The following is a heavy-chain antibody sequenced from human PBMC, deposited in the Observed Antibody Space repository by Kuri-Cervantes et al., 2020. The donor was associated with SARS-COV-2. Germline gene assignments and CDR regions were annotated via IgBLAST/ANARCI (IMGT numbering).Heavy chain of an antibody. V-gene: IGHV3-38-3*01. CDR1: GFTVSSNE. J-gene: IGHJ6*03. CDR2: ISGGST. CDR3: AKASRDSVVVPAALQDYYYYYYMDV. Sequence: GGSLRLSCAASGFTVSSNEMSWVRQAPGKGLEWVSSISGGSTYYADSRKGRFTISRDNSKNTPHLQMNSLRAEDTAVYYCAKASRDSVVVPAALQDYYYYYYMDVWGKGTTVTVSS. D-gene: IGHD2-2*01.